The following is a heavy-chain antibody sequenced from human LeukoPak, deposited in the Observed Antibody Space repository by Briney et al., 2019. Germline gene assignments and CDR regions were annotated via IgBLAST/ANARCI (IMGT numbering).Heavy chain of an antibody. D-gene: IGHD3-10*01. V-gene: IGHV1-69*05. J-gene: IGHJ4*02. CDR1: GGTFSSYA. Sequence: SVKVSCKASGGTFSSYAISWVRQAPGQGLEWMGGIIPIFGTANYAQKFQGRVTITTDESTSTAYMELSSLRSEDTAVYYCARGRETGNRGLGGDDYWGQGTLVIVSS. CDR2: IIPIFGTA. CDR3: ARGRETGNRGLGGDDY.